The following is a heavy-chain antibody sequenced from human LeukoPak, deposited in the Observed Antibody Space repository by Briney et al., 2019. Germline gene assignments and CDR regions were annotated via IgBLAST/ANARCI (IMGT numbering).Heavy chain of an antibody. V-gene: IGHV3-30*18. CDR2: TSNDGSNK. CDR3: AKSRGSCGYDCYSDY. CDR1: GFTFSSYG. Sequence: GESLRLSCAASGFTFSSYGMHWVRQAPGKGLEWVAVTSNDGSNKYYEDSVKGRFTVSRDNSQNTLYLQMNSLRAEETAVYYCAKSRGSCGYDCYSDYWGQGTLVTVSS. J-gene: IGHJ4*02. D-gene: IGHD2-21*02.